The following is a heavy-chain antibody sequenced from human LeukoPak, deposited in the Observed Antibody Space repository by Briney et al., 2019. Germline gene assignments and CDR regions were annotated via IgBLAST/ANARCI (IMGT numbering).Heavy chain of an antibody. V-gene: IGHV4-4*02. CDR2: IYHSGST. CDR1: GFTFSSYGM. Sequence: GTLRLSCAASGFTFSSYGMSWVRQPPGKGLEWIGEIYHSGSTNYNPSLKSRVTISVDKSKNQFSLKLSSVTAADTAVYYCAGLPDPWGQGTLVTVSS. CDR3: AGLPDP. J-gene: IGHJ5*02.